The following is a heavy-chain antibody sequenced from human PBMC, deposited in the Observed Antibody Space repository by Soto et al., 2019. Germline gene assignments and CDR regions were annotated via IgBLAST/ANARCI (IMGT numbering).Heavy chain of an antibody. CDR3: ARLTAVAGIDY. V-gene: IGHV4-61*05. CDR1: GGSISSSSYY. CDR2: IYYSGST. J-gene: IGHJ4*02. D-gene: IGHD6-19*01. Sequence: SETLSLTCTVSGGSISSSSYYWGWIRQPPGKGLEWIGYIYYSGSTNYNPSLKSRVTISVDTSKNQFSLKLSSVTAADTAVYYCARLTAVAGIDYWGQGTLVTVSS.